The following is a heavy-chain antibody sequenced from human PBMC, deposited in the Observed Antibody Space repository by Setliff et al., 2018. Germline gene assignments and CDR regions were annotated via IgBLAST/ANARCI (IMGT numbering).Heavy chain of an antibody. V-gene: IGHV4-34*01. J-gene: IGHJ4*02. D-gene: IGHD3-16*01. CDR2: INHSGST. CDR3: ARLPNYVWGSPVDY. Sequence: SETLSLTCAAYGGPFSDYYWIWIRQPPGKGLEWIGEINHSGSTNYNPSLKSRVTMSVDTSKNQFSLKVSSVTAADTAVYYCARLPNYVWGSPVDYWGQGTLVTVSS. CDR1: GGPFSDYY.